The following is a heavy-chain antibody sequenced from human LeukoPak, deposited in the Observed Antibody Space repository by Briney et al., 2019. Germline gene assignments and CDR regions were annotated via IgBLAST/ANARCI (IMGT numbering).Heavy chain of an antibody. CDR3: AKDIGSTYYYGMDV. CDR1: GFTFDDYA. J-gene: IGHJ6*02. D-gene: IGHD1-26*01. Sequence: PGGSLRLSCAASGFTFDDYAMHWVRQAPGKGLEWVSSINWNSGSIGYADSVKGRFTISRDNAENSLYLQMSSLRAEDAALYYCAKDIGSTYYYGMDVWGQGTTVTVSS. CDR2: INWNSGSI. V-gene: IGHV3-9*01.